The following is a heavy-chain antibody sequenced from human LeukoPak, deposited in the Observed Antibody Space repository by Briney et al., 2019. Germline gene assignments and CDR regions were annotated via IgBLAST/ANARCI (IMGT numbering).Heavy chain of an antibody. D-gene: IGHD3-22*01. V-gene: IGHV3-33*01. Sequence: GGSLRLSCAASGFTFSSYGMHWVRQAPGKGLEWVAVIWYDGSNKYYADSVKGRFTISRDNSKNTLYLQMNSLRAEDTAVYYCARDKSPYDSSGYMGHWGQGTLVTVSS. CDR2: IWYDGSNK. CDR1: GFTFSSYG. J-gene: IGHJ4*02. CDR3: ARDKSPYDSSGYMGH.